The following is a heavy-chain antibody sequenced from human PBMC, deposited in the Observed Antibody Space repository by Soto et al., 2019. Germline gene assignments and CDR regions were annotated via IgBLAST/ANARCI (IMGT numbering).Heavy chain of an antibody. V-gene: IGHV4-30-4*01. J-gene: IGHJ5*02. CDR2: ISSRGRP. D-gene: IGHD5-12*01. CDR1: GASIAGGSYY. CDR3: ARDQYSGYDFAL. Sequence: QVQLRESGPGLVKPSQTLLLTCSVSGASIAGGSYYWSWLRQPPGKGLEWIGYISSRGRPFYHPSLASRSTISSDTSKNQLSLQLTSVTAADTAVYYCARDQYSGYDFALWGQGTLVTVSS.